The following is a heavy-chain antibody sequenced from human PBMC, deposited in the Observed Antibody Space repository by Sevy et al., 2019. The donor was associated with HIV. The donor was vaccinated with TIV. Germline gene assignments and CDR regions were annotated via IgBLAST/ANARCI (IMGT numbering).Heavy chain of an antibody. V-gene: IGHV3-7*03. CDR1: GFTFSNYW. CDR3: ARDCSSTSCLWGLDV. D-gene: IGHD2-2*01. CDR2: IKVDGSER. J-gene: IGHJ6*02. Sequence: GGSLRLSCAASGFTFSNYWMSWVRQAPGKGLEWVAHIKVDGSERYYVDSVKGRFTISRENAKNSLYLQMNSLRAEDTAVYYCARDCSSTSCLWGLDVWGQGTTVTVSS.